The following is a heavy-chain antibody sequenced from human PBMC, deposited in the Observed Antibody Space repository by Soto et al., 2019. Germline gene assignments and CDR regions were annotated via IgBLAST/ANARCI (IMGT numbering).Heavy chain of an antibody. Sequence: ASVKVSCKASGFTFSNYYMHWVRQAPEQGLEWMGLISPTANYTRYAQTFQGRFTITRETSTSTVYMDLSSLTSEDTAVYYCARAASEQYFDYWGKGTPVNVSS. CDR2: ISPTANYT. CDR3: ARAASEQYFDY. CDR1: GFTFSNYY. V-gene: IGHV1-46*01. J-gene: IGHJ4*02.